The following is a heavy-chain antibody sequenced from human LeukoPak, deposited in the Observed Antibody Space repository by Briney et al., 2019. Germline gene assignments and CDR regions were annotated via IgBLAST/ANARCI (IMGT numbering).Heavy chain of an antibody. CDR3: ARQPRGCSSTSCYHFDY. D-gene: IGHD2-2*01. CDR2: IYHSGST. V-gene: IGHV4-38-2*02. Sequence: SETLSLTCTVSGYSISSGYYWGWIRQPPGKGLEWIGSIYHSGSTYYNPSLKSRVTISVDTSKNQFSLKLSSVTAADTAVYYCARQPRGCSSTSCYHFDYWGQGTLVTVSS. J-gene: IGHJ4*02. CDR1: GYSISSGYY.